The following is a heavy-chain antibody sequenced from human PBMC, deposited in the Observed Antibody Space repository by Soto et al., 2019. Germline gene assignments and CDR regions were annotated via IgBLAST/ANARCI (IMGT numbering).Heavy chain of an antibody. V-gene: IGHV4-30-4*08. J-gene: IGHJ6*02. D-gene: IGHD4-17*01. Sequence: SETLSLTCSVSGGSISSDDYYWTWVRQPPGKGLEWIGHIYYNGNTYYNPSLKSRLTMSLDTSQNQFSLRLSSVIAADSALYFCARATTVTSSFFYYGLDVWGQGTTVTVSS. CDR1: GGSISSDDYY. CDR2: IYYNGNT. CDR3: ARATTVTSSFFYYGLDV.